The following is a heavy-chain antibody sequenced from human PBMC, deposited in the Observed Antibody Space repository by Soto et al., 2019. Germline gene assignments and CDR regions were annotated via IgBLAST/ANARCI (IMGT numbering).Heavy chain of an antibody. V-gene: IGHV4-4*02. CDR3: ARAPIAVAGTGSFDY. CDR2: IYHSGST. J-gene: IGHJ4*02. CDR1: SGSISSSNW. D-gene: IGHD6-19*01. Sequence: QVQLQESGPGLVKPSGTLSLTCAVSSGSISSSNWWSWVRQPPGKGLEWIGEIYHSGSTNYNPSLKSRVTISADKSKNQFSLKLSSVTAADTAVYYCARAPIAVAGTGSFDYWGQGTLVTVSS.